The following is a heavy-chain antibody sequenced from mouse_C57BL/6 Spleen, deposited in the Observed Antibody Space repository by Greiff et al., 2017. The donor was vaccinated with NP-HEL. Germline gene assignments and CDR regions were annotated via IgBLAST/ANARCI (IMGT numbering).Heavy chain of an antibody. V-gene: IGHV1-9*01. CDR2: ILPGSGST. CDR1: GYTFTGYW. CDR3: ARRVLTGKAWFAY. D-gene: IGHD4-1*01. Sequence: QVQLKQSGAELMKPGASVKLSCKATGYTFTGYWIEWVKQRPGHGLEWIGEILPGSGSTNYNEKFKGKATFTADTSSNPAYMQLSSLTTEDSAIYYCARRVLTGKAWFAYWGQGTLVTVSA. J-gene: IGHJ3*01.